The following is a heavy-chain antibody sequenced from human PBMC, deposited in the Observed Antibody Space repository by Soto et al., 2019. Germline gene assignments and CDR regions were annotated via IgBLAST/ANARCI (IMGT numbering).Heavy chain of an antibody. J-gene: IGHJ6*02. CDR1: GYTFTSYG. CDR2: ISGYNGNT. Sequence: QVQLVQSGAEVKKPGASVKVSCKASGYTFTSYGVSWVRQAPGQGLEWMGWISGYNGNTNYAQKLQGRVTMTTDTSTSTAYRELGSLRLDDTAVYYCARAGKYYYGSGRPYYYGMDVWGQGITVTVSS. V-gene: IGHV1-18*04. D-gene: IGHD3-10*01. CDR3: ARAGKYYYGSGRPYYYGMDV.